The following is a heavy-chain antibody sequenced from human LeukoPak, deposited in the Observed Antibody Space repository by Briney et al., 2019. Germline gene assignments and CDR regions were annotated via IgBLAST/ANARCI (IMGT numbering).Heavy chain of an antibody. CDR3: ARDRGSCRGCAFDV. D-gene: IGHD1-14*01. V-gene: IGHV3-7*01. J-gene: IGHJ3*01. CDR2: LNPDGSER. CDR1: GFTFSQHY. Sequence: PGGSLRLYCAASGFTFSQHYMSGVRQAPGKGLEWVANLNPDGSERKYVDSVKGRLTIYRDNAKNSVYLEMSSLRAEDTAVFYCARDRGSCRGCAFDVWGHGTMVTVYS.